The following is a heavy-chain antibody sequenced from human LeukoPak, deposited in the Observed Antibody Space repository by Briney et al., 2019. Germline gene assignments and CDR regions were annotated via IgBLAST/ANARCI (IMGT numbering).Heavy chain of an antibody. D-gene: IGHD6-13*01. CDR2: IRYDGSNE. CDR1: GFTFSSYG. V-gene: IGHV3-30*02. Sequence: GGSLRLSCAASGFTFSSYGMHWVRQAPGKGLEWVSFIRYDGSNEYYADSVKGRFTISRDNAKNTLYLQMNSLRAEDTAVYYCARDNRIAAASVDYWGQGTLVTVSS. J-gene: IGHJ4*02. CDR3: ARDNRIAAASVDY.